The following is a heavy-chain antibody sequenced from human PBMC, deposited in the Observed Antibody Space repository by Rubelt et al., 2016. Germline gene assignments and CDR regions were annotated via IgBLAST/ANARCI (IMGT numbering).Heavy chain of an antibody. Sequence: EVQLVESGGGLVQPGGSLRLSCAASGFTFSSYDMNWVRQAPGKGLEWVSYISSSGSTIKYADSVKGRFTISRDNAKNSLYLQMHSLRAEDTAVYYCARAVRVGATNRYYFDYWGQGTLVTVSS. D-gene: IGHD1-26*01. CDR1: GFTFSSYD. V-gene: IGHV3-48*03. CDR2: ISSSGSTI. CDR3: ARAVRVGATNRYYFDY. J-gene: IGHJ4*02.